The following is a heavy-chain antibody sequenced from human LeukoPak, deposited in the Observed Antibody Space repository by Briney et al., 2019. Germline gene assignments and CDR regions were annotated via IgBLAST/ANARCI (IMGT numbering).Heavy chain of an antibody. D-gene: IGHD3-22*01. J-gene: IGHJ4*02. Sequence: PGGSLRLSCAASGFTFSRYRMNWVRQAPGEGLEKGSSISSSSSYIYYADSVKGRFTISRDNAKNSLYLQMNSMRAEDTAVYYCARDRLGHRGRSGYPDYWGQGTLVTVSS. V-gene: IGHV3-21*01. CDR3: ARDRLGHRGRSGYPDY. CDR1: GFTFSRYR. CDR2: ISSSSSYI.